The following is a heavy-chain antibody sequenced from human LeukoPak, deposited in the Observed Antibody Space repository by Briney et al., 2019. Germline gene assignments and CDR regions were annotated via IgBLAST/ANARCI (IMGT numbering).Heavy chain of an antibody. CDR1: GFTFSRDS. J-gene: IGHJ6*03. V-gene: IGHV3-48*01. D-gene: IGHD3-3*01. CDR3: AKDLRFLEWFSNYYMDV. Sequence: GGSLRLSCAASGFTFSRDSMNWIRQAPGKGMEWVSYINGGGSPIFYADSVRGRFTISRDNAKNSLHLQMNSLRAEDTAVYYCAKDLRFLEWFSNYYMDVWGKGTTVTVSS. CDR2: INGGGSPI.